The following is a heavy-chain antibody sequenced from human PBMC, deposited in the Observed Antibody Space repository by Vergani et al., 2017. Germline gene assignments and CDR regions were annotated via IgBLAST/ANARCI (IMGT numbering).Heavy chain of an antibody. CDR3: ARTRGDSSGWYFYFDY. V-gene: IGHV4-30-4*08. Sequence: QVQLQESGPGLVKPSQTLSLTCTVSGGSISSGDYYWSWIRQPPGKGLEWIGYIYYSGSTYYTPSLKSRVTISVDTSKNQFSLKLSSVTAADTAVYYCARTRGDSSGWYFYFDYWGQGTLVTVSS. D-gene: IGHD6-19*01. CDR1: GGSISSGDYY. CDR2: IYYSGST. J-gene: IGHJ4*02.